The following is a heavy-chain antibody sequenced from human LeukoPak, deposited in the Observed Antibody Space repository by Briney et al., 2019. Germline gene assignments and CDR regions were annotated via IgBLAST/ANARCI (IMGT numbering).Heavy chain of an antibody. J-gene: IGHJ4*02. Sequence: SETLSLTCAVYGGSFSGYYWSWIRQPPGKGLEWIGEINHSGSTNYNPSLKSRVTISVDTSKNQFSLKLSSVTAADTAVYYCARGPPPNDFVWGSYRYTSRPYYFDYWGQGTLVTVSS. CDR1: GGSFSGYY. V-gene: IGHV4-34*01. CDR2: INHSGST. CDR3: ARGPPPNDFVWGSYRYTSRPYYFDY. D-gene: IGHD3-16*02.